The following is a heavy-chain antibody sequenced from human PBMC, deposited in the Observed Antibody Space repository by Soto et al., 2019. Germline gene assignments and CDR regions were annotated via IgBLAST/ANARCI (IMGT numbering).Heavy chain of an antibody. Sequence: ASVKVSCKASGYTFTSYGISWVRQAPGQGLEWMGWISAYNGNTIYAQKLQGRVTMTTDTSTSTAYMELRSLRSDDTAVYYCARGGVGATRGNWFDPWGQGTLVTVSS. CDR2: ISAYNGNT. D-gene: IGHD1-26*01. J-gene: IGHJ5*02. V-gene: IGHV1-18*01. CDR1: GYTFTSYG. CDR3: ARGGVGATRGNWFDP.